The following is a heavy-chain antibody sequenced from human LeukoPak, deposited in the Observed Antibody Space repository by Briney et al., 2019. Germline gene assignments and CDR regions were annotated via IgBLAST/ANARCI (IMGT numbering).Heavy chain of an antibody. CDR3: ARNQVYSSGWFFDY. Sequence: SETLSLTCAVYGGSFSGYYWSWIRQPPGKGLEWIGEINHSGSTNYNPSLKSRVTISVDTSKNQFSLKLSSVTAADTAAYYCARNQVYSSGWFFDYWGQGTLVTVSS. CDR1: GGSFSGYY. V-gene: IGHV4-34*01. D-gene: IGHD6-19*01. CDR2: INHSGST. J-gene: IGHJ4*02.